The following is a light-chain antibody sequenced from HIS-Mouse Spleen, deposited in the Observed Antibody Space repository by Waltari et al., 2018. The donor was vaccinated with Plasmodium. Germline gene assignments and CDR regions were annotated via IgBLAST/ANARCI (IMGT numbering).Light chain of an antibody. CDR2: GAS. CDR1: QSVSSN. Sequence: DIVMTQSPATLSVSPGDRATISCRASQSVSSNLAWYQQKPGQAPKLLIYGASTRATGIPARFSGSGSGTEFTLTISSLQSEDFAVYYCQQYNNWSFTFGPGTKVDIK. CDR3: QQYNNWSFT. J-gene: IGKJ3*01. V-gene: IGKV3-15*01.